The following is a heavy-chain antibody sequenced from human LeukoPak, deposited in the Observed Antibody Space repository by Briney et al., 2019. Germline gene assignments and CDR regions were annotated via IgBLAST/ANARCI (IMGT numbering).Heavy chain of an antibody. D-gene: IGHD5-18*01. CDR2: ISGSGGST. J-gene: IGHJ3*02. CDR1: GFTFSSYA. V-gene: IGHV3-23*01. Sequence: GGSLRLSCAASGFTFSSYAMSWVRQAPGKGLEWVSAISGSGGSTYYADSVKGRFTISRDNAKNSLYLQMNSLRAEDTAVYYCARFSRGYSFHIWGQGTMVTVSS. CDR3: ARFSRGYSFHI.